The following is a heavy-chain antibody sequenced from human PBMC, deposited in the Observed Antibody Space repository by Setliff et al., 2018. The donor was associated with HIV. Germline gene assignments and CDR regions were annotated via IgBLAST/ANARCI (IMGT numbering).Heavy chain of an antibody. CDR1: GSSISTYY. D-gene: IGHD5-18*01. CDR2: VSYSGST. V-gene: IGHV4-59*12. CDR3: AREIQFSATTYYYYYMDD. Sequence: SEALSLTCNVSGSSISTYYWSWIRQPPGKGLEWLGYVSYSGSTNFNPSLESRLAMSVDTSKKQFSLKLSSVTAADTAVYYCAREIQFSATTYYYYYMDDWGRGTTVTVSS. J-gene: IGHJ6*03.